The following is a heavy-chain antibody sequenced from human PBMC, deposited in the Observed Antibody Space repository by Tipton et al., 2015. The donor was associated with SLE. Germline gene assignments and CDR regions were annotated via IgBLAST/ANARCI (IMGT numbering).Heavy chain of an antibody. Sequence: TLSLTCTVSGGSISSSIDFGGWIRQPPGKGLEWIGSMFYSGRTYYNPSLKSRVSISVDTSKNQFFLKLNSVTAADTAVYYCARGEWWTVDVDYWGQGTLVTVSS. CDR3: ARGEWWTVDVDY. CDR1: GGSISSSIDF. D-gene: IGHD2-15*01. J-gene: IGHJ4*02. V-gene: IGHV4-39*07. CDR2: MFYSGRT.